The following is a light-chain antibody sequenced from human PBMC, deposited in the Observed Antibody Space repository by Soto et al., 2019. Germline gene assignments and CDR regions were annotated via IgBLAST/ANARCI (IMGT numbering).Light chain of an antibody. Sequence: EVVMTQSPATLSVSPGERATLSCRASQSVSTNVVWYQQKPAQAPRLLIFGASIRATGIPASFSGSGSGTEFTLTISIQQSEDFAIYYCQQYDQWPFTFGPGTKVDIK. CDR1: QSVSTN. CDR2: GAS. J-gene: IGKJ3*01. V-gene: IGKV3D-15*03. CDR3: QQYDQWPFT.